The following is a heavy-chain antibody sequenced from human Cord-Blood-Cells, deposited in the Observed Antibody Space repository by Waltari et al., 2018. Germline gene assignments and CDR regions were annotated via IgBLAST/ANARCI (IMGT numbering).Heavy chain of an antibody. Sequence: QVQLQESGPGLVKPSETLSLTCTVSGGSISSYYWSWIRQPAGKGLEWIGRIYTSGSTNYTPALKSRGTRSVDTSKNQFSLRLSSVTAADTAVYYCARGGNWNYFDYWGQGTLVTVSS. CDR2: IYTSGST. CDR3: ARGGNWNYFDY. CDR1: GGSISSYY. J-gene: IGHJ4*02. D-gene: IGHD1-1*01. V-gene: IGHV4-4*07.